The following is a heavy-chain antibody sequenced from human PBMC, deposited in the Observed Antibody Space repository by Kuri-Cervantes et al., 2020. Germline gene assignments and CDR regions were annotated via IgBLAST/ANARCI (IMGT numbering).Heavy chain of an antibody. CDR3: AGGSSGWFWDY. CDR1: GFTFSDYY. V-gene: IGHV3-11*01. D-gene: IGHD6-19*01. J-gene: IGHJ4*02. CDR2: ISSSGSTI. Sequence: GESLKISCAASGFTFSDYYMSWIRQAPGKGLEWVSYISSSGSTIYYADSVKGRFTISRDNAKNSLYLQMNSLRAEDTAVYYCAGGSSGWFWDYWGQGTLVTVSS.